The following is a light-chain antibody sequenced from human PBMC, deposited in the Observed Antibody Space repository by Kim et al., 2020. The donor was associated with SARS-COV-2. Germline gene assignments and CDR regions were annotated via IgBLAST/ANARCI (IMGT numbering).Light chain of an antibody. CDR2: EVS. CDR3: MQGTHWPPT. Sequence: PASIAGRSSERLVYSDGNTYGRWFQERPGQSPRRLIDEVSNQDAGVPDRFSGSGSGTDFTLKSSRVEAEDVGVYCCMQGTHWPPTFGGGTKVDIK. V-gene: IGKV2-30*01. CDR1: ERLVYSDGNTY. J-gene: IGKJ4*02.